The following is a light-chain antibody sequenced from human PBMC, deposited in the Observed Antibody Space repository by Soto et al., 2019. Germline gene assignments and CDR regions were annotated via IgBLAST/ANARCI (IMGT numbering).Light chain of an antibody. CDR3: MQGSQWPWT. J-gene: IGKJ1*01. CDR1: QSLVFSDGNVY. CDR2: EVS. V-gene: IGKV2-30*01. Sequence: DVVMTQSPLSLPVTLGQPASISCRSSQSLVFSDGNVYLNWFHQRPGQSPRRLIYEVSTRDSGGPDRLSASGSGSDFTLKISRVEAEDVGVYYCMQGSQWPWTFGQGNKVEVK.